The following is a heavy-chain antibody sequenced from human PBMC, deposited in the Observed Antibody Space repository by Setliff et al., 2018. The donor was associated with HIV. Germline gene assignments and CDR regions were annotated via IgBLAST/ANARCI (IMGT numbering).Heavy chain of an antibody. Sequence: SETLSLTCTVSGGSVSTGNYYWNWIRLPPGKGLEWIGYTFYSGSTNYNPSLKSRVTISVDTSKNQFSLRLNSVTAADTAIYYCTRRGADSYYPRPLDVWGKGTTVTVS. CDR3: TRRGADSYYPRPLDV. CDR2: TFYSGST. CDR1: GGSVSTGNYY. V-gene: IGHV4-61*01. J-gene: IGHJ6*03. D-gene: IGHD3-10*01.